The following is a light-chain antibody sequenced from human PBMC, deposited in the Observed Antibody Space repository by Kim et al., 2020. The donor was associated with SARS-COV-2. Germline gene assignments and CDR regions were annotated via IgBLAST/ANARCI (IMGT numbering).Light chain of an antibody. V-gene: IGKV3-20*01. CDR3: QQYSSSPT. CDR1: QTINNTF. J-gene: IGKJ2*01. Sequence: SLSPGESATLSCRASQTINNTFLAWYQQELGQAPRLLIFGAFTSATGIPDRFRGGRSGTDFTLTISRLEPEDFVVYFCQQYSSSPTFGQATKLEI. CDR2: GAF.